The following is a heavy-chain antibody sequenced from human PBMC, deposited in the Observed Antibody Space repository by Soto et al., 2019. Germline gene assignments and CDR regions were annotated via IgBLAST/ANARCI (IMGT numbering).Heavy chain of an antibody. CDR2: IDHSGST. D-gene: IGHD6-19*01. CDR1: GGSISSTNW. J-gene: IGHJ4*02. Sequence: QVQLQESGPGLVKPSGTLSLTCAVSGGSISSTNWWNWVRQPPGKGLEWIGEIDHSGSTNYNPSLKSRVTMSVDKPKNQFSLKLSPVTAADTAVYYCVRDSGNGWKDYWGQGTLVTVSS. CDR3: VRDSGNGWKDY. V-gene: IGHV4-4*02.